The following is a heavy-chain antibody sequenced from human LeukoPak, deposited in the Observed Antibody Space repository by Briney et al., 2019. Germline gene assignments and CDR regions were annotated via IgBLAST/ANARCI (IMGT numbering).Heavy chain of an antibody. Sequence: SETLSLTCTVSGGSISSSSYYWGWIRQPPGKGLEWIGSIYYSGSTYYNPSLKSRVTISVDTSKNQFSLKLSSVTAADAAVYYCARVVVPTGGPWLEIIYYYYYYMDVWGKGTTVTVSS. J-gene: IGHJ6*03. CDR3: ARVVVPTGGPWLEIIYYYYYYMDV. CDR1: GGSISSSSYY. D-gene: IGHD2-15*01. V-gene: IGHV4-39*07. CDR2: IYYSGST.